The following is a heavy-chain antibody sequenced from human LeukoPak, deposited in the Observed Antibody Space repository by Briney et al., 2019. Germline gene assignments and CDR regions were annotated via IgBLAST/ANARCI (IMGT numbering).Heavy chain of an antibody. D-gene: IGHD1-26*01. Sequence: SETLSLTCTVSGGSISSYYWSWVRQPPGKGLEWIGYIYSSGNTIYNPSLESRVTISVDTSKNQFSLKLSSVTAADTAVYYCVRDRELTYWGQGTLVTVSS. CDR2: IYSSGNT. J-gene: IGHJ4*02. CDR1: GGSISSYY. V-gene: IGHV4-4*08. CDR3: VRDRELTY.